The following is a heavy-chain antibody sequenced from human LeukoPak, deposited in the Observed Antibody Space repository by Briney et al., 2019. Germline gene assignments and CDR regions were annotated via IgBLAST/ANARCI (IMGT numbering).Heavy chain of an antibody. CDR3: ARFKFGDWNYYYYYYMDV. V-gene: IGHV1-18*01. Sequence: GASVKVSCKASGYTFTSYGISWVRQAPGQGLEWMGWISAYNGNTNYAQKLQGRVTMTTDTSTSTAYMELRSLRSDDTAVYYCARFKFGDWNYYYYYYMDVWGKGTTVTVSS. CDR1: GYTFTSYG. J-gene: IGHJ6*03. CDR2: ISAYNGNT. D-gene: IGHD1-1*01.